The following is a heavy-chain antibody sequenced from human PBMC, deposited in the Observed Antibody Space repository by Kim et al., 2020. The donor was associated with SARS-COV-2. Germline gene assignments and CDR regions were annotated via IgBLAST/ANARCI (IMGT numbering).Heavy chain of an antibody. Sequence: TTYNPSLKSRVTISVDTSKSQFSLKRSSVTAADTAVYYCARGNYDTDYWGQGTLVTVSS. CDR3: ARGNYDTDY. V-gene: IGHV4-59*09. J-gene: IGHJ4*02. CDR2: T. D-gene: IGHD3-3*01.